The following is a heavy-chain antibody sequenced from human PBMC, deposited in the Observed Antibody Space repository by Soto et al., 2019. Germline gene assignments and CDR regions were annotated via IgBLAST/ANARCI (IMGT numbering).Heavy chain of an antibody. CDR3: ARHGCISTSCYAPVPPVLDY. CDR2: IYYSGST. J-gene: IGHJ4*02. Sequence: TLSLTCTVSGGSISSGGYYWSWIRQHPGKGLEWIGYIYYSGSTYYNPSLKSRVTISVDTSKNQFSLKLSSVTAADTAVYYCARHGCISTSCYAPVPPVLDYWGQGTLVTVSS. V-gene: IGHV4-31*03. D-gene: IGHD2-2*01. CDR1: GGSISSGGYY.